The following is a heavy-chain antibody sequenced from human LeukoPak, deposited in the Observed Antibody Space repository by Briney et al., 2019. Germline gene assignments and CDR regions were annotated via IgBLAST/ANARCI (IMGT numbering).Heavy chain of an antibody. J-gene: IGHJ6*03. CDR2: IYYSGST. Sequence: SETLSLTCTVSGGSISSHYWSWFRQPPGKGLEWIGYIYYSGSTNYNPSLKSRVTISVDTSKNQFSLKLSSVTAADTAVYYCARESSSWYNYYMDVWGKGTTVTVSS. CDR3: ARESSSWYNYYMDV. D-gene: IGHD6-13*01. CDR1: GGSISSHY. V-gene: IGHV4-59*11.